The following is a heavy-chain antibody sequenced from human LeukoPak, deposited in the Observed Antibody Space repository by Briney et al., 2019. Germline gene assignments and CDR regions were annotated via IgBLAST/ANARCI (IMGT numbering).Heavy chain of an antibody. Sequence: SETLSLTCAVYGGSFSGYYWSWIRQPPGKGLEWIGEINHSGSTNYNPSLKSRVTISVDTSKNQFSLELSFVTAADTAVYYCARELGAAAIWGQGTMVTVSS. CDR1: GGSFSGYY. J-gene: IGHJ3*02. V-gene: IGHV4-34*01. CDR2: INHSGST. D-gene: IGHD6-13*01. CDR3: ARELGAAAI.